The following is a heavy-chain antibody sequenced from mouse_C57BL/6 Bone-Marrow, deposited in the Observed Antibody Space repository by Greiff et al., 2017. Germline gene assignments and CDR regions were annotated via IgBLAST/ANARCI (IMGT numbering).Heavy chain of an antibody. J-gene: IGHJ4*01. CDR2: INPYNGDT. Sequence: VHVKQSGPELVKPGDSVKISCKASGYSFTGYFMNWVMQSHGKGLEWIGRINPYNGDTFYNQKFKGKATLTVDKSSCTAHMELRSLTSEDSAIYYCAKPLLFYGSSGYAMDYWGQGTSVTVSS. D-gene: IGHD1-1*01. CDR1: GYSFTGYF. CDR3: AKPLLFYGSSGYAMDY. V-gene: IGHV1-20*01.